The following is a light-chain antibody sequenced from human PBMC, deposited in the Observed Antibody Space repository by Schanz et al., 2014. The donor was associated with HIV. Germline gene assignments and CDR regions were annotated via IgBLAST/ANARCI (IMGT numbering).Light chain of an antibody. CDR2: GAS. Sequence: EIVLTQSPDTLSLSPGERATLSCRASQTVSSSSLAWYQQKPGQSPRLLIYGASSRATGIPDRFSGSGSGTDFTLTISRLEPEDFGVYYCQQYASSPPLTFGGGTKVEI. J-gene: IGKJ4*01. V-gene: IGKV3-20*01. CDR3: QQYASSPPLT. CDR1: QTVSSSS.